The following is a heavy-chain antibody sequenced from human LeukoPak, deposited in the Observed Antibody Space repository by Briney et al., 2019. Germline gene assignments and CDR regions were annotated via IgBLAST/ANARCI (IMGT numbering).Heavy chain of an antibody. V-gene: IGHV3-30*04. Sequence: PGGSLRLSCAASGFTFSSYAMHWVRQAPGKGLEWVAVISYDGSNKYYADSVKGRFTISRDNSKNTLYLQMNSLRAEDTAVYYCARVRNGDGYNYPDYWGQGTLVTVSS. CDR2: ISYDGSNK. D-gene: IGHD5-24*01. J-gene: IGHJ4*02. CDR3: ARVRNGDGYNYPDY. CDR1: GFTFSSYA.